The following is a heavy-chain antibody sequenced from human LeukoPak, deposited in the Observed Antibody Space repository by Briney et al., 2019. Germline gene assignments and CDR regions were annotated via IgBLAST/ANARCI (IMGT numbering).Heavy chain of an antibody. CDR2: IHTSGRI. Sequence: KASETLSLTCTVSGGSISSYYWHWLRQPAGKGLEWIGPIHTSGRINYNPSLKSRVTMSVATSKNQFSLKLSSVTAADTAVYFCAREAGDHSAWFNPWGEGTLVSVSS. CDR1: GGSISSYY. V-gene: IGHV4-4*07. CDR3: AREAGDHSAWFNP. J-gene: IGHJ5*02. D-gene: IGHD1-14*01.